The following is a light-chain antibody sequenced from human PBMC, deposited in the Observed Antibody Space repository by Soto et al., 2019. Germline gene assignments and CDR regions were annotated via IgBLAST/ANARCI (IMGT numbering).Light chain of an antibody. CDR1: QSLSGN. CDR2: DTS. Sequence: EIVLTQSPATLSLSPGERATLSCRASQSLSGNLALAWYQQKPGQAPRLLIYDTSNRATGIPARFSGSGSGTDFNLTISSLEPEDFAVYYCQQRSNWPSNTFGGVTKVDIK. CDR3: QQRSNWPSNT. V-gene: IGKV3-11*01. J-gene: IGKJ4*01.